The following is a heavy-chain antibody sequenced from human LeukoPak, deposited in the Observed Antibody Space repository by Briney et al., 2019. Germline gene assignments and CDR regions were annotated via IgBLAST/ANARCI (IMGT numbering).Heavy chain of an antibody. V-gene: IGHV3-33*01. J-gene: IGHJ3*02. CDR1: GFTFSSYG. D-gene: IGHD6-19*01. CDR3: ARDRGQWLVLDAFDI. CDR2: IWYDGSNK. Sequence: GGSLRLSCAASGFTFSSYGMHWVRQAPGKGLEWVAVIWYDGSNKYYADSVKGRLTISRDNSKNTLYLQMNSLRAEDTAVYYCARDRGQWLVLDAFDIWGQGTMVTVSS.